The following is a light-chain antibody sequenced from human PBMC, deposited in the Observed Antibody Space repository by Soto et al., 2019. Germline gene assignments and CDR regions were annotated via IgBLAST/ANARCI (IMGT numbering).Light chain of an antibody. Sequence: QSALTQPASVSGSPGQSITISCTGTSSDLGGYNFVSWYQQHPGKAPKLMIYEVSNRPSGVSTRFSGSKSGNTASLTISGLQTEDEADYYCSSYSSSSTLVLFGGGTKLTVL. CDR3: SSYSSSSTLVL. CDR1: SSDLGGYNF. CDR2: EVS. V-gene: IGLV2-14*03. J-gene: IGLJ2*01.